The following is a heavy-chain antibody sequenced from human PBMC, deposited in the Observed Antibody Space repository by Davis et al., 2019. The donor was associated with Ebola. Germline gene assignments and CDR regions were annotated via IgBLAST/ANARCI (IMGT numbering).Heavy chain of an antibody. CDR3: ATTQWLREFDN. Sequence: EGSLRLSCAASGFTVSSDHMSWVRQAPGKGLEWGSVIYDHSTAYADSVRGRFIISRDKSNNTLYLEMNSLRVDDTAVYYCATTQWLREFDNWGQGTLVTVSS. V-gene: IGHV3-53*05. CDR2: IYDHST. D-gene: IGHD6-19*01. J-gene: IGHJ4*02. CDR1: GFTVSSDH.